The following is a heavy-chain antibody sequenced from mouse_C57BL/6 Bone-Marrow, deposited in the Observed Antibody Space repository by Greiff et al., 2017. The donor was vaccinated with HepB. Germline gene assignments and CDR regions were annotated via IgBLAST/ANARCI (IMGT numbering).Heavy chain of an antibody. CDR1: GYAFSSSW. CDR2: IYPGDGDT. D-gene: IGHD1-1*01. J-gene: IGHJ1*03. V-gene: IGHV1-82*01. Sequence: QVQLQQSGPELVKPGASVKISCKASGYAFSSSWMNWVKQRPGKGLEWIGRIYPGDGDTNYNGKFKGKATLTADKSSSTAYMQLSSLTSEDSAVYFCAIITTVVGYFDVWGTGTTVTVSS. CDR3: AIITTVVGYFDV.